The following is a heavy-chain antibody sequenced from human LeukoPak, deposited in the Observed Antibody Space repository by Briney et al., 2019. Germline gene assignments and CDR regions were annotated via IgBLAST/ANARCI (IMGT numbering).Heavy chain of an antibody. CDR1: GFTFSNTW. Sequence: GGSLRLSCAASGFTFSNTWMSWVRQAPGKGLEWVGRIKSKTDGGTTDYAAPVKGRFTISRDDSKNTLYLQMNSLKTEDTAVYYCTTVSGFGEFSYYYYYMDVWGKGTTVTVSS. CDR3: TTVSGFGEFSYYYYYMDV. J-gene: IGHJ6*03. D-gene: IGHD3-10*01. CDR2: IKSKTDGGTT. V-gene: IGHV3-15*01.